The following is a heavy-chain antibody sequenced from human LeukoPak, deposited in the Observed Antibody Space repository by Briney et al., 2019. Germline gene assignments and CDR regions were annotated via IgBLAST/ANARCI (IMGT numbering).Heavy chain of an antibody. Sequence: GGSLRLSCAASGFTFSSYAMSWVRQAPGKGLEWVSAISGSGGSTYYADSVKGRFTISRDNSKNTLYLQMNSLRAEDSAVFYCAAAVDRYYYYGMDVWGQGTTVTVSS. V-gene: IGHV3-23*01. CDR3: AAAVDRYYYYGMDV. CDR2: ISGSGGST. D-gene: IGHD6-13*01. J-gene: IGHJ6*02. CDR1: GFTFSSYA.